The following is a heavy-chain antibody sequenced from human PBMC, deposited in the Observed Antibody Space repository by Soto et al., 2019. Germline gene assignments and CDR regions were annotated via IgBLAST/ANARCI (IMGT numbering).Heavy chain of an antibody. CDR2: INHSGST. J-gene: IGHJ4*02. D-gene: IGHD6-19*01. CDR1: GGSFSGYY. CDR3: ARASRIAVAGSGDFDY. Sequence: SETLSLTCAVYGGSFSGYYWSWIRQPPGKGLEWIGEINHSGSTNYNPSLKSRVTISVDTSKNQFSLKLSSVTAADTAVYYCARASRIAVAGSGDFDYWGQGTLVTVAS. V-gene: IGHV4-34*01.